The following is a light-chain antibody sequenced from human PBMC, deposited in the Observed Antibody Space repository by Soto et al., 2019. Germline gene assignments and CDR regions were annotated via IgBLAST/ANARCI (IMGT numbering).Light chain of an antibody. J-gene: IGLJ1*01. CDR2: EVN. CDR3: SSFTSSNTYV. CDR1: SSDIGNFNY. V-gene: IGLV2-14*01. Sequence: QSALTQPASVSGSPGQSITISCTGTSSDIGNFNYVSWYQQHPGKAPKLMIFEVNDRPSGVSNRFPGSKSGSTASLTISGLQAEDEADYYCSSFTSSNTYVFGTGTKLTVL.